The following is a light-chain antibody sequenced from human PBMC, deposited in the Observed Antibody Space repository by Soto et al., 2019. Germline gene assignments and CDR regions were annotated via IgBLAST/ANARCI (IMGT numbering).Light chain of an antibody. CDR1: SSNIGSNY. J-gene: IGLJ2*01. CDR3: AAWDDSLSGPV. Sequence: QSVLTQPPSASGTPGQRVTISGSGSSSNIGSNYVYWYQQLPGTAPKLLIYMNNQRPSGVPDRFSGSKSGTSASLAISGLRSEDEADYYCAAWDDSLSGPVFGGGTKLTVL. CDR2: MNN. V-gene: IGLV1-47*01.